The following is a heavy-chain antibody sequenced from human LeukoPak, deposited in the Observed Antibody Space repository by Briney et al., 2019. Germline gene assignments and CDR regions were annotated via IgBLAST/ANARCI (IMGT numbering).Heavy chain of an antibody. V-gene: IGHV1-18*01. J-gene: IGHJ6*03. CDR3: ARAVLRYFDWPYYYYYMDV. Sequence: GASVKVSCKASGYTFTSYGISWVRQAPGQGLEWMGWISAYNGNTNYAQKLQGRVTMTTDTSTSTAYMELGSLRSDDTAVYYCARAVLRYFDWPYYYYYMDVWGKGTTVTVSS. D-gene: IGHD3-9*01. CDR1: GYTFTSYG. CDR2: ISAYNGNT.